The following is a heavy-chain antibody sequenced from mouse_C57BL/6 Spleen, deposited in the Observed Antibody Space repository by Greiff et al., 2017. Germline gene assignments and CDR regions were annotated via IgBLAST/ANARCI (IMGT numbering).Heavy chain of an antibody. CDR1: GYTFTSYW. Sequence: QVQLQQPGAELVMPGASVKLSCKASGYTFTSYWMHWVKQRPGQGLEWIGEIDPSDSNTNYNQKFKGKSTLTVDKSSSTAYMQLSSLTSEDSAVYYCARGGNGFAYWGQGTLVTVSA. CDR3: ARGGNGFAY. V-gene: IGHV1-69*01. CDR2: IDPSDSNT. J-gene: IGHJ3*01.